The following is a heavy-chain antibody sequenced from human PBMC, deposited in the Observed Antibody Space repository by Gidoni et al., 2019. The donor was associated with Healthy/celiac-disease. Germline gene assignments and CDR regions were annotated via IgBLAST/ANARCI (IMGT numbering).Heavy chain of an antibody. V-gene: IGHV3-43*01. CDR3: AKDQYSSSSGVYYYGMDV. J-gene: IGHJ6*02. CDR2: ISWDGGST. CDR1: GFTFDDYT. D-gene: IGHD6-6*01. Sequence: EVQLVESGGVVVQPGGSLRLSCAASGFTFDDYTMHWVRQAPGKGLEWVSLISWDGGSTYYADSVKGRFTISRDNSKNSLYLQMNSLRTEDTALYYCAKDQYSSSSGVYYYGMDVWGQGTTVTVSS.